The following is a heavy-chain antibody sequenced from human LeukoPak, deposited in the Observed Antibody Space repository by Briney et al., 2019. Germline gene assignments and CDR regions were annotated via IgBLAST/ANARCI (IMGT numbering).Heavy chain of an antibody. V-gene: IGHV3-30*18. D-gene: IGHD6-19*01. CDR2: ISYDGSNK. CDR3: AKDRDPYSSGWYSD. CDR1: GFTFSSYG. J-gene: IGHJ4*02. Sequence: GGSLRLSCAASGFTFSSYGMHWVGQAPGKGLEWVAVISYDGSNKYYADSVKGRFTISRDNSKNTLYLQMNSLRAADTAVYYCAKDRDPYSSGWYSDWGQGTLVTVSS.